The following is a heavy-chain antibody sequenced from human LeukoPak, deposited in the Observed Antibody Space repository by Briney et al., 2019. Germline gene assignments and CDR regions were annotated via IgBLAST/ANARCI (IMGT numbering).Heavy chain of an antibody. CDR3: ARRPWRDIVVVPGVMQTRAYGVDV. CDR1: GYTFTNYG. D-gene: IGHD2-2*01. V-gene: IGHV1-18*01. CDR2: ISAYNGNT. J-gene: IGHJ6*02. Sequence: AASVNVSCKASGYTFTNYGISWVRQAPGQGLEWMGWISAYNGNTNYAQMLQGRVTMTTDTSTSTAYMELRSLRSDDTAVYYCARRPWRDIVVVPGVMQTRAYGVDVWGQGTTVTVSS.